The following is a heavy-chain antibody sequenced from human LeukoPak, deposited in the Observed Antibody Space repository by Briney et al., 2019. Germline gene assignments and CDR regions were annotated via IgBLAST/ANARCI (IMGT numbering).Heavy chain of an antibody. D-gene: IGHD5-24*01. J-gene: IGHJ4*02. V-gene: IGHV4-31*03. CDR1: GVPIASDAYF. Sequence: PSETLSLTCSVSGVPIASDAYFWPWLRHLPGQGLVWIAYIYYNGNTKYNPSLRRRLTKSVDTSNNRFSLRRTSVTAADTAMYYWARGHLVYKHFDSWGQGALVSVCS. CDR3: ARGHLVYKHFDS. CDR2: IYYNGNT.